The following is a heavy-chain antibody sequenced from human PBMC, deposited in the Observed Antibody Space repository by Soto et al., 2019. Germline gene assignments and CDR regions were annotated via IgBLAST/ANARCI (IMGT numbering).Heavy chain of an antibody. V-gene: IGHV1-2*02. CDR1: GYTFTDYY. CDR3: AKAVVAASNWFDP. J-gene: IGHJ5*02. CDR2: INPKSGGT. Sequence: QVQLVQSGAEVKNPGASVRVSCKASGYTFTDYYMHWVRQGPGQGLEWMGWINPKSGGTKYAQKLQGRVTMTRDTSISTACMELSGLSSDATAVYYCAKAVVAASNWFDPWGQGTLVTVSS. D-gene: IGHD2-15*01.